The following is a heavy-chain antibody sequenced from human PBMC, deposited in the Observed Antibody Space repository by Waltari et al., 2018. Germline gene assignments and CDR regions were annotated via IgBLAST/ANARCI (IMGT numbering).Heavy chain of an antibody. D-gene: IGHD6-13*01. CDR3: ARVNIAAAGRGPFDY. CDR1: GGSISSSSYY. V-gene: IGHV4-39*07. CDR2: IDYSGGT. Sequence: QLQLQESGPGLVKPSETLSLTCTVSGGSISSSSYYWGWIRQPPGKGLEWIGSIDYSGGTYYTPSLKSRVTISVDPSKNQFSLKLSSVTAADTAVYYCARVNIAAAGRGPFDYWGQGTLVTVSS. J-gene: IGHJ4*02.